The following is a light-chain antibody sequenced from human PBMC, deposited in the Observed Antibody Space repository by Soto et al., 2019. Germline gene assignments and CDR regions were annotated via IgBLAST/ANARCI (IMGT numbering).Light chain of an antibody. CDR1: QTVLHSSNNKNY. Sequence: DIVMTQSPDSLALSLGERATISCKSSQTVLHSSNNKNYLAWYQQKPGQPPKLLIYWASIRESCVTERISGSGSGTDFTLTISTLHVEDVAVYYCQQFYSNPPTFGGGTKVDIK. V-gene: IGKV4-1*01. CDR3: QQFYSNPPT. J-gene: IGKJ4*01. CDR2: WAS.